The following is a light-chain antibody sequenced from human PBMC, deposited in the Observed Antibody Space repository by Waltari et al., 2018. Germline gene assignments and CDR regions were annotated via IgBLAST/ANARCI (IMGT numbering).Light chain of an antibody. Sequence: EIVLTQSTGTLSLSPGERATLSCRASQTVRTTYLAWYQQKPGQAPTLLIYGASSRATGIPDRFSGSGSGTDFSLTISSLEPEDFAVYYCQQYDISPLTFGGGTKVETK. CDR2: GAS. V-gene: IGKV3-20*01. J-gene: IGKJ4*01. CDR3: QQYDISPLT. CDR1: QTVRTTY.